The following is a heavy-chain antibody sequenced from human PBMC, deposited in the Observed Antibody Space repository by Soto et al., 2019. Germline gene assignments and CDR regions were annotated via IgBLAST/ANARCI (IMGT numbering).Heavy chain of an antibody. D-gene: IGHD5-12*01. V-gene: IGHV1-69*12. CDR2: IIPIFGTA. CDR3: ASLPRDGYNFVYYYGMDV. Sequence: QVQLVQSGAEVKKPGSSVKVSCKASGGTFSSYAISWVRQAPGQGLEWMGGIIPIFGTANYAQKFQGRVTITADESTSTAYMELSSLRSKDTAVYYCASLPRDGYNFVYYYGMDVWGQGTTVTVSS. J-gene: IGHJ6*02. CDR1: GGTFSSYA.